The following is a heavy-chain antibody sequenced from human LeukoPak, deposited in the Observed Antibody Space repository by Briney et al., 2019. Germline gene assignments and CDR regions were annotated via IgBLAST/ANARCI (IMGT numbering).Heavy chain of an antibody. D-gene: IGHD6-13*01. CDR2: ISWDGGST. CDR3: AKDIAAAGTEYFQH. CDR1: GFTFDDYT. V-gene: IGHV3-43*01. J-gene: IGHJ1*01. Sequence: GGSLRLSCVASGFTFDDYTMHWVRQAPGKGLEWVSLISWDGGSTYYADSVKGRFTISRDNSKNSLYLQMNSLRTEDTALYYCAKDIAAAGTEYFQHWGQGTLVTVSS.